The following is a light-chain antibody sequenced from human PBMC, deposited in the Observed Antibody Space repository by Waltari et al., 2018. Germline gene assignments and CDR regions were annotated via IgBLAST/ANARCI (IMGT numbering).Light chain of an antibody. CDR2: GAS. J-gene: IGKJ5*01. CDR1: QSVTSTY. V-gene: IGKV3-20*01. Sequence: EIVLTQSPGTLSLSPGERATRSCRASQSVTSTYLAWYQQKPGRSPRLLIYGASSRATGVPDRFSGGGSATDFTLTITRLEPEDFAVYYCQQYSQSPITFGQGTRLDNK. CDR3: QQYSQSPIT.